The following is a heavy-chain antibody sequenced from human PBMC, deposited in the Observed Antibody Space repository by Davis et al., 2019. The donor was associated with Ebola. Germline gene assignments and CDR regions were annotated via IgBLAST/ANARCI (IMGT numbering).Heavy chain of an antibody. V-gene: IGHV3-23*01. CDR3: AKDIVGGEGDYFDH. D-gene: IGHD2-21*01. CDR1: GFTFNYYA. Sequence: GESLKISCAASGFTFNYYAMSWVRQAPGKGLEWVSAISGSGGSTYYADSVKGRFTISRDNSKNTLYLQMNSLRVEDTGIYYCAKDIVGGEGDYFDHWGQGTPVTVSS. CDR2: ISGSGGST. J-gene: IGHJ4*02.